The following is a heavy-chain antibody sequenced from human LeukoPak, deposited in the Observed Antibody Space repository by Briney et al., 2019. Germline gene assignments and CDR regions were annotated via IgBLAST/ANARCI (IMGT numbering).Heavy chain of an antibody. CDR2: IHHSGST. D-gene: IGHD2-2*01. V-gene: IGHV4-34*01. CDR3: ARSPATSWSNFDY. Sequence: SETLSLTCAVYVESFSDHYWTWIRQPPGKGLEWIGEIHHSGSTTYSLSLKSRVTISVDRSKNQFSLKLTSVTAADTAVYYCARSPATSWSNFDYWGQGSLVTVSS. J-gene: IGHJ4*02. CDR1: VESFSDHY.